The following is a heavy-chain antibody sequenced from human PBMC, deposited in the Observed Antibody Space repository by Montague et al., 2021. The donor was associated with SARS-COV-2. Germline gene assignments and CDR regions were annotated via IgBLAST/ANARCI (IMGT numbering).Heavy chain of an antibody. V-gene: IGHV4-34*01. CDR1: GGSFSGYY. D-gene: IGHD1-7*01. Sequence: SETLSLTCAVYGGSFSGYYWSWIRQPPGKGLGWIGETNHSGSTNYNPSLKSRVTISVDTSKNQFSLKLSSVTAADTAVYYCARGRTGTTFYYYYYYGMDVWGQGTTVTVSS. J-gene: IGHJ6*02. CDR2: TNHSGST. CDR3: ARGRTGTTFYYYYYYGMDV.